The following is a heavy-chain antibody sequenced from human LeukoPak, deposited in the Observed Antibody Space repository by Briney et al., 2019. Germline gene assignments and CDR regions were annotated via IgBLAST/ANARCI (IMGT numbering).Heavy chain of an antibody. CDR3: AREGGRPYYYYMDV. J-gene: IGHJ6*03. CDR2: ISSNGGST. Sequence: GGSLRLSCAASGFTFSSYAMHWVRQAPGKGLEYVSAISSNGGSTYYANSVKGRFTISRDNSKNTLYLQMGSLRAEDMAVYYCAREGGRPYYYYMDVWGKGTTVTVSS. D-gene: IGHD1-26*01. V-gene: IGHV3-64*01. CDR1: GFTFSSYA.